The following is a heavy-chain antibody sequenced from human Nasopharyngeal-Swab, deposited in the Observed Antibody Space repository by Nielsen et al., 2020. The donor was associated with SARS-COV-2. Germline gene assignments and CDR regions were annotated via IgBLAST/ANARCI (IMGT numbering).Heavy chain of an antibody. CDR1: GGSISTTNSN. J-gene: IGHJ5*02. CDR2: ISYSGST. Sequence: SETLSLTCTVSGGSISTTNSNWAWLRQSPGKGLQCIGTISYSGSTYYKPSLNSRVTITLDTSKNQFFLRLSSVTAADTAVYYCARDLGYAFTGRGVNWFDPWGQGTLVTVSS. V-gene: IGHV4-39*07. CDR3: ARDLGYAFTGRGVNWFDP. D-gene: IGHD2-8*02.